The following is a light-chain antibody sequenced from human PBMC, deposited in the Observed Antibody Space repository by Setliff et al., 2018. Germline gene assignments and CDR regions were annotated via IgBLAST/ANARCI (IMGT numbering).Light chain of an antibody. CDR1: SRDVGGFNF. CDR3: SSYTSNSTYV. J-gene: IGLJ1*01. Sequence: QSVLAQPPSASGSPGQSVAISCTGTSRDVGGFNFVSWYQQHPGKAPKLIIYEVSKRPSGVPNRFSASKSGNTASLTISGLQPEDDADYYCSSYTSNSTYVFGTGTKVTVL. CDR2: EVS. V-gene: IGLV2-8*01.